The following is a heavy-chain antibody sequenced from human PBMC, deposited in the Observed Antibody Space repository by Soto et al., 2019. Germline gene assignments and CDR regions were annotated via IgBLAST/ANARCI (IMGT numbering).Heavy chain of an antibody. D-gene: IGHD2-2*01. J-gene: IGHJ4*02. CDR2: ISFDEKNK. V-gene: IGHV3-30*04. CDR3: ARELDAGSDF. CDR1: GFIFTNYP. Sequence: PGGSLRLSCEASGFIFTNYPMHWVRQAPGKGLEWVAAISFDEKNKFYAHSVRGRFTISRDVSKNTLFLQMNSLRSDDTAVYHCARELDAGSDFWGQGTLVTVSS.